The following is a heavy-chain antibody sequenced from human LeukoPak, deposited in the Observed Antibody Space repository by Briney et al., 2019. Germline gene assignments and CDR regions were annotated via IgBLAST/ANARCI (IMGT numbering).Heavy chain of an antibody. V-gene: IGHV3-30*18. CDR3: AKVAPYSSSWYYFDY. D-gene: IGHD6-13*01. Sequence: GRSLRLSCAASGFTFSSYGMHWVRQAPGKGLEWVAVISYDGSNKYYADSVKGRFTISRDNSKNTLYLQMNSLRAEDTAVYYCAKVAPYSSSWYYFDYWGQGTLVTVSS. CDR1: GFTFSSYG. J-gene: IGHJ4*02. CDR2: ISYDGSNK.